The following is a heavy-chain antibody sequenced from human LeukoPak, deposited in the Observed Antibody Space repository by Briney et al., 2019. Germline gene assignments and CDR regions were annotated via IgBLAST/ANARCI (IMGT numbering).Heavy chain of an antibody. CDR3: ARRMYSSGWYSIYYFDY. V-gene: IGHV3-21*01. J-gene: IGHJ4*02. CDR2: ISSSSSYI. CDR1: GFNFNFYV. D-gene: IGHD6-19*01. Sequence: GGSLRLSCVASGFNFNFYVMHWVRQAPGKGLEWVSSISSSSSYIYYADSVKGRFTISRDNAKNSLYLQMNSLRAEDTAVYYCARRMYSSGWYSIYYFDYWGQGTLVTVSS.